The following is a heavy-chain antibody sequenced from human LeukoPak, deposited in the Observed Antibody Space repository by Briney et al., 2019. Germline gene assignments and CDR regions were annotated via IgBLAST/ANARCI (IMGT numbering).Heavy chain of an antibody. D-gene: IGHD5-12*01. J-gene: IGHJ4*02. CDR3: AKDQIGSDIVATIDY. CDR2: ISGSGGST. V-gene: IGHV3-23*01. CDR1: GFTFSSYA. Sequence: PGRSLRLSCAASGFTFSSYAMSWVRQAPGKGLEWVSAISGSGGSTYYADSVKGRFTISRDNSKNTLYLQMNSLRAEDTAVYYCAKDQIGSDIVATIDYWGQGTLVTVSS.